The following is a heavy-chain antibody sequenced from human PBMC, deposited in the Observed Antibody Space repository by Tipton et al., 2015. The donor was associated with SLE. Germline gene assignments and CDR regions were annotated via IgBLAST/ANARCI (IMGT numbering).Heavy chain of an antibody. D-gene: IGHD2-21*01. CDR1: GGSIIGYY. CDR3: AGDWGGEALDF. CDR2: IYTGGRT. Sequence: TLSLTCTVSGGSIIGYYWGWIRQPAGKGPEWIGRIYTGGRTIHNPSLNSRVTTSLDTSKNRFSLKLTSVTAADTAVYYCAGDWGGEALDFWGQGTLVTFSS. V-gene: IGHV4-4*07. J-gene: IGHJ4*02.